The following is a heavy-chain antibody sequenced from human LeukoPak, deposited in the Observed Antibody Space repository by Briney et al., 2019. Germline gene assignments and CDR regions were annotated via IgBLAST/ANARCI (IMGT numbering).Heavy chain of an antibody. J-gene: IGHJ4*02. CDR3: ARDSAGSGSYVGYFEY. D-gene: IGHD3-10*01. Sequence: GGSLRLSCVASGFNFSTYTMDWVRQAPGKGLEWVSYISSSGSTIYYADSVKGRFTISRDNAKNSLYLQMNSLRAEDTAVYYCARDSAGSGSYVGYFEYWGQGTLVTVSS. V-gene: IGHV3-48*04. CDR1: GFNFSTYT. CDR2: ISSSGSTI.